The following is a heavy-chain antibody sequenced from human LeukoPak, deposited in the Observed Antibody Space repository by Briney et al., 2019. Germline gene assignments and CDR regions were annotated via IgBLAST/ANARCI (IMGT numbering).Heavy chain of an antibody. J-gene: IGHJ4*02. D-gene: IGHD6-13*01. Sequence: SETLSLTCTVSGGSVSSYYWSWIRQPPGKGLEWIGYIYYSGSTNYNPSLKSRVTISVDTSKNQFSLKLSSVTAADTAVYYCARVAPAAAGSYYFDYWGQGTLVTVSS. CDR2: IYYSGST. CDR3: ARVAPAAAGSYYFDY. CDR1: GGSVSSYY. V-gene: IGHV4-59*02.